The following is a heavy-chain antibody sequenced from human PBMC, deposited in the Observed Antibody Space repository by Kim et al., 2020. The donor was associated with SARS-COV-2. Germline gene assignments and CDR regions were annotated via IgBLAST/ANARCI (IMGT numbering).Heavy chain of an antibody. V-gene: IGHV3-11*01. D-gene: IGHD5-18*01. CDR1: GFPFSDYY. CDR2: ISSSGSTI. J-gene: IGHJ2*01. Sequence: LSLTCAASGFPFSDYYMSWIRQAPGKGLEWVSYISSSGSTIYYADSVKGRFTISRDNAKNSLYLQMNSLRAEDTAVYYCAREDVETWYFDLWGRGTLVTVSS. CDR3: AREDVETWYFDL.